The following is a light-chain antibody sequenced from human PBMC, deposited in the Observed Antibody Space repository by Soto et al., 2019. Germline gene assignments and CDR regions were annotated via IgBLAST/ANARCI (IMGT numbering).Light chain of an antibody. J-gene: IGKJ1*01. V-gene: IGKV1-9*01. CDR1: QGISRS. Sequence: DIQFTQSPSFLPASVGDRVTITCRASQGISRSLAWYQQKPGKAPELLIYTASTLQSGVPSRFSGSGSGTEFTLTISSLQPEDFATYYCQQLNSYPPWTFGQGTKVEIK. CDR3: QQLNSYPPWT. CDR2: TAS.